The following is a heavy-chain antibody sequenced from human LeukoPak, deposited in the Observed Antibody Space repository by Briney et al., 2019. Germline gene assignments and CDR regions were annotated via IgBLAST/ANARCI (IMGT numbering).Heavy chain of an antibody. D-gene: IGHD3-10*01. CDR1: GGSISSYY. J-gene: IGHJ6*02. CDR2: IYYSGST. Sequence: MPSETLSLTCTVSGGSISSYYWSWIRQPPGKGLEWIGYIYYSGSTNYNPSLKSRVTISVDTSKNQYSLKLSSVTAADTAVYYCARDRAAITMVRGVISYGMDVWGQGTTVTVSS. CDR3: ARDRAAITMVRGVISYGMDV. V-gene: IGHV4-59*01.